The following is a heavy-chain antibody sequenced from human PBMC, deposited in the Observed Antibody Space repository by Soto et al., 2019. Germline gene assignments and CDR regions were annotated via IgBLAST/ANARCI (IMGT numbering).Heavy chain of an antibody. J-gene: IGHJ6*02. Sequence: SETLSLTCAVYGGSFSGYYWSWIRQPPGKGLEWIGEINHSGSTNYNPSLKSRVTISVDTSKNQFSLKLSSVTAADTAVYYCARFHRALEVSSFRFYYYGMDVWGQGTTVTVS. V-gene: IGHV4-34*01. CDR3: ARFHRALEVSSFRFYYYGMDV. CDR2: INHSGST. CDR1: GGSFSGYY. D-gene: IGHD6-6*01.